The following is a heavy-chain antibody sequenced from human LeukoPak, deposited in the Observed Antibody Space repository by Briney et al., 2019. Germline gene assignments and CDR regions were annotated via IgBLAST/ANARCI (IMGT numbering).Heavy chain of an antibody. CDR3: ARDLTGLGYYFDH. D-gene: IGHD3-10*01. CDR1: GGSISSFS. V-gene: IGHV4-4*07. J-gene: IGHJ4*02. Sequence: PSETLSLTCSVSGGSISSFSWNWIRQPAGQGLEWIGRISTRGSDGRIYTRGNANYNPSLKSRVIISLDKSNNQFSLSLTSVTAADTAMYYCARDLTGLGYYFDHWGQGALVAVSS. CDR2: IYTRGNA.